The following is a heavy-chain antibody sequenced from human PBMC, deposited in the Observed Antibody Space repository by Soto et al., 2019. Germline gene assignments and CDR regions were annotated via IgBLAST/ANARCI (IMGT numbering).Heavy chain of an antibody. Sequence: SETLSLTCTVSGGSISSGGYYWSWIRQHPGKGLEWIGYIYYSGSTYYYPSLKSRVTISVDTSKNQFSLKLSSVTAADTAVYYCARRAVTTVEAYYYYCYGMDVWGQGTTVTVSS. CDR3: ARRAVTTVEAYYYYCYGMDV. CDR2: IYYSGST. V-gene: IGHV4-31*03. D-gene: IGHD4-4*01. CDR1: GGSISSGGYY. J-gene: IGHJ6*02.